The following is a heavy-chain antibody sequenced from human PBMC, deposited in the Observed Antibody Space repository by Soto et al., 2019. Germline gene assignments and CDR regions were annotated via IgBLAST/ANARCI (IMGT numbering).Heavy chain of an antibody. CDR3: ATRLSVSYGPLFDQ. V-gene: IGHV3-48*03. CDR1: GFKFSSYE. Sequence: EVQLEESGGGLVQPGGSLRLACAGSGFKFSSYEMNWVRQAPGKGLEWLSFILHSSDIIYYADSVKGRFTISRDNAKNLLYLHMNTLRVEDTAIYYCATRLSVSYGPLFDQWGQGTLVTVSS. CDR2: ILHSSDII. J-gene: IGHJ4*02. D-gene: IGHD3-16*01.